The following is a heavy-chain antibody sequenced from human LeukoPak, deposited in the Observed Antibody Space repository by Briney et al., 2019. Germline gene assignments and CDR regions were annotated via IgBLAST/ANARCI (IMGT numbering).Heavy chain of an antibody. CDR1: GFTFDDYG. CDR2: INWNGGST. Sequence: PGGSLRLSCAASGFTFDDYGMSWVRQAPGKGLEWVSGINWNGGSTGYADSVKGRFTISRDNAKNTLHLQMNSLRAEDTAVYYCARVGRSDYYDSSGYYHDYYHFDYWGQGTLVTVSS. V-gene: IGHV3-20*04. CDR3: ARVGRSDYYDSSGYYHDYYHFDY. D-gene: IGHD3-22*01. J-gene: IGHJ4*02.